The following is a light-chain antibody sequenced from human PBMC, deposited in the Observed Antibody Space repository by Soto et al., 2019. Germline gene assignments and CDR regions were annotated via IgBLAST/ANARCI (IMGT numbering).Light chain of an antibody. J-gene: IGKJ4*02. CDR1: QSIRSN. Sequence: EIVMAQSPVTLSVSPGERATLSCRASQSIRSNLAWYQQRPGQAPRLLMYGSSTRATGVPARFSGSGSGTEFTLTISSLQSEDFAVYYCQQYHNWPPLTFGGGTKVEIK. CDR2: GSS. V-gene: IGKV3-15*01. CDR3: QQYHNWPPLT.